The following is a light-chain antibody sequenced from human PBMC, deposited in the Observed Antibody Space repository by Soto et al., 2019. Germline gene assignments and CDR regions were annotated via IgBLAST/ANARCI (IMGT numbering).Light chain of an antibody. CDR3: NSYTRSSTIVYV. V-gene: IGLV2-14*03. Sequence: QSALTQPASVSGSPGQSITISCTGTSSDVGGYNYVSWYQHHPGKAPKLMIYDVSNRPSGVANRFSGSKSGNTASLTISGLQAEDAADYYCNSYTRSSTIVYVFGTGTKVTVL. CDR2: DVS. CDR1: SSDVGGYNY. J-gene: IGLJ1*01.